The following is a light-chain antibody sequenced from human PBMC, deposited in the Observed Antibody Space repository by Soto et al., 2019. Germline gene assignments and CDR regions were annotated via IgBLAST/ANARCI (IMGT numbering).Light chain of an antibody. CDR3: QQYNSYDMWS. CDR2: GAS. J-gene: IGKJ1*01. Sequence: DIQMTQSPSTLSASVGDRDTITCRASQGISKWLAWYQQKPGKAPKLLIYGASSLESGVPSRFSGSGSGTEFTLTISSLQPDDFATYFCQQYNSYDMWSFGQGTKVDLK. V-gene: IGKV1-5*01. CDR1: QGISKW.